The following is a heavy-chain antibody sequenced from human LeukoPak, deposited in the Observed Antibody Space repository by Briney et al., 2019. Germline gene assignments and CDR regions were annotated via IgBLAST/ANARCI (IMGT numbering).Heavy chain of an antibody. CDR3: AKGGSYRSQPYFDY. CDR2: IYTDGNT. Sequence: GGSLRLSCAASGFTVSSNYMSWVRQAPGKGLEWVSVIYTDGNTYYRDSVKGRFTISRDNSKNTLYLQMNSLRAEDTAVYYCAKGGSYRSQPYFDYWGQGTPVTVSS. CDR1: GFTVSSNY. J-gene: IGHJ4*02. V-gene: IGHV3-66*01. D-gene: IGHD3-16*02.